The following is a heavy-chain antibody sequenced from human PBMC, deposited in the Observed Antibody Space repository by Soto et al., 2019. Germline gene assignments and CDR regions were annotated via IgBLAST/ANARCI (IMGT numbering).Heavy chain of an antibody. CDR2: INPDNGNT. CDR3: AREEVGATSAFDI. CDR1: GYTFTRSG. D-gene: IGHD1-26*01. Sequence: ASVKVSCKASGYTFTRSGISWVRQAPGQGLEWLGWINPDNGNTNYAQHLQGRVSLTTDTSTSTAYMDLRSLRSDDTAVYYCAREEVGATSAFDIWGQGTMVTVSS. J-gene: IGHJ3*02. V-gene: IGHV1-18*01.